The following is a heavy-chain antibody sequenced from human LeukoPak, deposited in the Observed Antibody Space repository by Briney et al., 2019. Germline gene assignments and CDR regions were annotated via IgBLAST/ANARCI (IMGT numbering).Heavy chain of an antibody. Sequence: GGSLRLSCAASGFTFSSYAMSWVRQAPGKGLEWVSVIYTGGSTYHADSVKGRFTISRDNSKNTLFLQMNSVRAEDTAVYYCARVGGYSSSWPPSFDTWGQGTLVTVSS. CDR2: IYTGGST. CDR3: ARVGGYSSSWPPSFDT. J-gene: IGHJ4*02. V-gene: IGHV3-53*01. CDR1: GFTFSSYA. D-gene: IGHD6-13*01.